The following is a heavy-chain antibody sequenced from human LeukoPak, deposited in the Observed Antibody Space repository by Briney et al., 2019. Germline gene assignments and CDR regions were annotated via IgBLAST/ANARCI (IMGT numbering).Heavy chain of an antibody. CDR2: ISSSGSTI. J-gene: IGHJ4*02. CDR3: ARDLSSGWYANFDY. CDR1: GFTFSDYY. V-gene: IGHV3-11*01. Sequence: GGSPRLSCAASGFTFSDYYMSWIRQAPGKGLEWVSYISSSGSTIYYADSVKGRFTISRDNAKNSLYLQMNSLRAEDTAVYYCARDLSSGWYANFDYWGQGTLVTVSS. D-gene: IGHD6-19*01.